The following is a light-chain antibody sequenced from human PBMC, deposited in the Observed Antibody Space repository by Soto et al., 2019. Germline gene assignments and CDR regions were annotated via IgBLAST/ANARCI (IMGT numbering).Light chain of an antibody. CDR2: GAS. CDR3: QQYGSSLFT. J-gene: IGKJ3*01. Sequence: EIVLTQSPGTLSLSPGERATLSCRASQSVSSSYLAWYQQKPGQAPRLLIYGASSRATGIPDRFSGSGSGTDFTLNISRLEPEDFAVYYCQQYGSSLFTFGTGTKVDIK. CDR1: QSVSSSY. V-gene: IGKV3-20*01.